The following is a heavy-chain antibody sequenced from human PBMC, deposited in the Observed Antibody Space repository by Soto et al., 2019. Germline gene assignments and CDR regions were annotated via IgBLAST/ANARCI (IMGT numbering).Heavy chain of an antibody. Sequence: ASVKVSCKASGYTFSGHAIHWLRQAPGQGPEWMGWINADNSNTNYAQKFQGRVTMTTDTATSTAYMELSSLRSDDTAVYYCARLLYYGSGSSWFDPWGQGTLVTVSS. CDR2: INADNSNT. CDR1: GYTFSGHA. V-gene: IGHV1-18*01. CDR3: ARLLYYGSGSSWFDP. J-gene: IGHJ5*02. D-gene: IGHD3-10*01.